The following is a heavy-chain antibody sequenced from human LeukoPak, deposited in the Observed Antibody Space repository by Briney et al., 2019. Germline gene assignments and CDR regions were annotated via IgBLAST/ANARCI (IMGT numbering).Heavy chain of an antibody. D-gene: IGHD6-13*01. CDR1: GGSFSGYY. CDR3: ARELDSGSWYRSDAFDI. CDR2: INHSGST. V-gene: IGHV4-34*01. Sequence: SETLSLTCAVYGGSFSGYYWSWIRQPPGKGLEWIGEINHSGSTNYNPSLKSRVTISVDTSKNQFSLKLSSVTAADTAVYYCARELDSGSWYRSDAFDIWGQGTMVTVSS. J-gene: IGHJ3*02.